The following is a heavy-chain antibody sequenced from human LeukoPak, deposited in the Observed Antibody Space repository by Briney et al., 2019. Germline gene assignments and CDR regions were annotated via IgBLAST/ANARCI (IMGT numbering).Heavy chain of an antibody. CDR1: GGTFSSYA. D-gene: IGHD6-19*01. Sequence: ASVKVSCKASGGTFSSYAISWVRQATGQGLEWMGWMNPNSGNTGYAQKFQGRVTMTRNTSISTAYMELSSLRSEDTAVYYCARGGSGWPRQAFDIWGQGTMVTVSS. J-gene: IGHJ3*02. V-gene: IGHV1-8*02. CDR3: ARGGSGWPRQAFDI. CDR2: MNPNSGNT.